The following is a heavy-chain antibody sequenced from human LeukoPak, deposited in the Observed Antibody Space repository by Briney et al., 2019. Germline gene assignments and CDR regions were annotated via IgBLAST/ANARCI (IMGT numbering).Heavy chain of an antibody. CDR3: ARETCSGGSCFQFDF. J-gene: IGHJ4*02. Sequence: PSETLSLTCTVSGDSISNYYWSWIRQSPGKGLEWIGYIYYSGSTNYNPSLKSRVTISVDTSKNQFSLKLSSVTAADTAVYYCARETCSGGSCFQFDFWGQGTLVTVSS. V-gene: IGHV4-59*01. CDR1: GDSISNYY. CDR2: IYYSGST. D-gene: IGHD2-15*01.